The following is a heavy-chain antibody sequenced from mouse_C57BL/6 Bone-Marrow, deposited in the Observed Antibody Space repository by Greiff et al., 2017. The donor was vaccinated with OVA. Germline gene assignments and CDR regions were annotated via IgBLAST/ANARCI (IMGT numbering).Heavy chain of an antibody. V-gene: IGHV2-4*01. J-gene: IGHJ2*01. D-gene: IGHD1-1*01. CDR1: GFSLTSYG. CDR2: IWSGGST. CDR3: AKNYYGSRDFDY. Sequence: VQGVESGPGLVQPSQSLSITCTVSGFSLTSYGVHWVRQPPGKGLEWLGVIWSGGSTDYNAAFISRLSISKDNSKSQVFFKMNSLQADDTAIYYCAKNYYGSRDFDYWGQGTTLTVSS.